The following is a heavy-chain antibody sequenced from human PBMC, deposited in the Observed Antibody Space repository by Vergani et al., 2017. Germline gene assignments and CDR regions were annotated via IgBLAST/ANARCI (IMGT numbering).Heavy chain of an antibody. V-gene: IGHV4-30-2*01. D-gene: IGHD1-26*01. CDR2: IYHSGST. Sequence: QLQLQESGSGLVKPSQTLSLTCAVSGGSISSGGYSWSWIRQPPGKGLEWIGYIYHSGSTYYNPSLKSRVTISVDRSKNQFSLKLSSVTAADTAVYYCARLGGSYGGGSFDYWGQGTLVTVSS. CDR3: ARLGGSYGGGSFDY. J-gene: IGHJ4*02. CDR1: GGSISSGGYS.